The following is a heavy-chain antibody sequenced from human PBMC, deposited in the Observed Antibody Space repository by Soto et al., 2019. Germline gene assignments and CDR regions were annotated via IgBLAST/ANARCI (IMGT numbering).Heavy chain of an antibody. CDR3: AASYSSSSGSDV. V-gene: IGHV4-61*01. CDR2: IYYSGST. J-gene: IGHJ6*02. Sequence: QVQLQESGPGLVKPSETLSLTCTVSGGSVSSGSYYWGWIRQPPGKGLEWLGYIYYSGSTNYNPSLKSRVTIAVDTSKNQFSLKLSAVTAADTAVYYCAASYSSSSGSDVWGQGTTVTVSS. CDR1: GGSVSSGSYY. D-gene: IGHD6-6*01.